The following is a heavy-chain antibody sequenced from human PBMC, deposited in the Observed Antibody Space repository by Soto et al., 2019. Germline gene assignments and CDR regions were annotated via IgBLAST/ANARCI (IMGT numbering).Heavy chain of an antibody. D-gene: IGHD3-10*01. CDR1: GYTFTSYG. Sequence: ASVKVSCKASGYTFTSYGISWVRQAPGQGLEWMGWISAYNGNTNYAQKLQGRVTMTTDTSTSTAYMELRSLRSDDTAVYYCARDNLAPGIIYDYYYYGMDVWGQGNTVTVSS. V-gene: IGHV1-18*01. CDR2: ISAYNGNT. J-gene: IGHJ6*02. CDR3: ARDNLAPGIIYDYYYYGMDV.